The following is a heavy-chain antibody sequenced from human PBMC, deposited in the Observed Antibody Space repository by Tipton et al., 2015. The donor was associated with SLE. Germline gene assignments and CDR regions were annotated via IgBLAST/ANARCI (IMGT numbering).Heavy chain of an antibody. CDR3: ARGYGSGSYDYYYGMDV. CDR1: GVSISTYY. J-gene: IGHJ6*02. V-gene: IGHV4-59*12. D-gene: IGHD3-10*01. CDR2: IYYSGST. Sequence: TLSLTCTVSGVSISTYYWSWVRQPPGKGLEWIGYIYYSGSTYYNPSLKSRVTISVDRSKNQFSLKLSSVTAADTAVYYCARGYGSGSYDYYYGMDVWGQGTTVTVSS.